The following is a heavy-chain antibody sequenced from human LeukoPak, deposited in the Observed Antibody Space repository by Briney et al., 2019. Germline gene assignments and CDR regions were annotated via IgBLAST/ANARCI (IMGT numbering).Heavy chain of an antibody. CDR1: GFTFSSYS. D-gene: IGHD5-12*01. J-gene: IGHJ5*02. Sequence: GGSLRLSCAASGFTFSSYSMNCVRQAPGKGLEWVSSISSSGTYISYADSVKGRFTISRDYSKNTLYLQMNSLRAEDTAVYYCAREKSGYGLVWFDTWGQGTLVTVSS. V-gene: IGHV3-21*04. CDR3: AREKSGYGLVWFDT. CDR2: ISSSGTYI.